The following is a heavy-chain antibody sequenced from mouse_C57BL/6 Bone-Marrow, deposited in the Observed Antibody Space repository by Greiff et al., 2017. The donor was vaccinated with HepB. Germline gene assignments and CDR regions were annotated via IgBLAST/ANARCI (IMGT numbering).Heavy chain of an antibody. CDR3: ARRGQSTGYFDV. Sequence: EVQLQQSGPELVKPGASVKISCKASGYTFTDYYMNWVKQSHGKSLEWIGDINPNNGGTSYNQKFKGKATLTVDKSSSTAYMELRSLTSEDSAVYYCARRGQSTGYFDVWGTGTTVTVSS. CDR2: INPNNGGT. V-gene: IGHV1-26*01. CDR1: GYTFTDYY. D-gene: IGHD1-1*01. J-gene: IGHJ1*03.